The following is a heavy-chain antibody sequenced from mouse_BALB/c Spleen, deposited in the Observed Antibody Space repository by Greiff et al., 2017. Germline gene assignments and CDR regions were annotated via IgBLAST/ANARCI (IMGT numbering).Heavy chain of an antibody. CDR1: GFAFSRYW. Sequence: EVKLQESGGGLVQPGGSLKLSCAASGFAFSRYWMSWVRQAPGKGLEWIGEINPDSSTINYTPSLKDKFIISRDNAKNTLYLQMSKVRSEDTALYYCARRGYGNYDFDYWGQGTTLTVSS. V-gene: IGHV4-1*02. J-gene: IGHJ2*01. CDR2: INPDSSTI. D-gene: IGHD2-10*02. CDR3: ARRGYGNYDFDY.